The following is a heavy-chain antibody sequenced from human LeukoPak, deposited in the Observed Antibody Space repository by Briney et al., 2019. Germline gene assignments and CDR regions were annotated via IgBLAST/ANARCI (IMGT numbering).Heavy chain of an antibody. CDR2: KSYSGST. D-gene: IGHD3-22*01. V-gene: IGHV4-59*01. J-gene: IGHJ4*02. CDR3: AGGKITMTEYFDY. CDR1: GVSISSYY. Sequence: SETLSLTCTVSGVSISSYYWSWIRQPPGKGLEWIGYKSYSGSTNYNPSLKSRVTISVDTSKNQFSLKLTSVTAADTAVYYCAGGKITMTEYFDYWGQGTLVTVSS.